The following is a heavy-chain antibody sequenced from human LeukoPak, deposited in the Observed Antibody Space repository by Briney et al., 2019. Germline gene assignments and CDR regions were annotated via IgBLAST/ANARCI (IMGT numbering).Heavy chain of an antibody. D-gene: IGHD2-21*02. J-gene: IGHJ4*02. CDR1: GGSISYDY. CDR3: ATLRGASTAVFDS. V-gene: IGHV4-59*08. Sequence: PSETLSLTCTVSGGSISYDYWSWIRQSPGKRLEWIGYIHYSGATNYSPSLKCRVTISVDTSKNQFSLKLSSVTAADTALYYCATLRGASTAVFDSWGQGALVTVSS. CDR2: IHYSGAT.